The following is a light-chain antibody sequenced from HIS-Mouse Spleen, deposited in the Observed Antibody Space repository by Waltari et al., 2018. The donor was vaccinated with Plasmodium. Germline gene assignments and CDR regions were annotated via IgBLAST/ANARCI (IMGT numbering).Light chain of an antibody. CDR2: EDS. CDR3: YSTDSSGNHRV. J-gene: IGLJ3*02. Sequence: SYELTQPPSVSVSPGQTARITCSGDALPKQYAYWYQQKSGQAPVLVIYEDSKRPSGIPERCYGSSSGTMATLTISGAQVEDEADYYCYSTDSSGNHRVFGGGTKLTVL. V-gene: IGLV3-10*01. CDR1: ALPKQY.